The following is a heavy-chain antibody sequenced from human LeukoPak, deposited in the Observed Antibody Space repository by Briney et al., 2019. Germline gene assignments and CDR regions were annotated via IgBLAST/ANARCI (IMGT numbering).Heavy chain of an antibody. CDR3: ARDTQSGPE. D-gene: IGHD1-26*01. CDR1: GYTLTELS. Sequence: ASVKVSCKVSGYTLTELSMHWVRQAPGKGLEWMGGFDPEDGETIYAQKFQGRVTITADKSTSTAYMELSSLRSEDTAVYYCARDTQSGPEWGQGTLVTVSS. V-gene: IGHV1-24*01. J-gene: IGHJ4*02. CDR2: FDPEDGET.